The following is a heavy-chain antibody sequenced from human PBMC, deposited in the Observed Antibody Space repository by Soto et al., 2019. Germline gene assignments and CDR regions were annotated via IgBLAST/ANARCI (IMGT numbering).Heavy chain of an antibody. J-gene: IGHJ3*02. CDR1: GYTFTGYY. CDR3: ARDLLGIELVGAFDI. CDR2: INPNSGGT. V-gene: IGHV1-2*02. Sequence: ASVKVSCKASGYTFTGYYMHWVRQAPGQGLEWMGWINPNSGGTNYAQKFQGRVTMTRDTSISTAYMELSRLRSDDTAVYYCARDLLGIELVGAFDIWGQGTMVTVSS. D-gene: IGHD7-27*01.